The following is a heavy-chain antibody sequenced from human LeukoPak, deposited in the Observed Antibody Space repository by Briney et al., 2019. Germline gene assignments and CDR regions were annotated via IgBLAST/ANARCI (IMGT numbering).Heavy chain of an antibody. CDR3: AGEIVVVPAAIRRHAFDI. Sequence: SSGTLSLTCAVSGGSISSSNWWSWVRQPPGKGLEWIGEIYHGGSTNYNPSLKSRVTISVDKSKNHFSLKLSSVTAADTAVYYCAGEIVVVPAAIRRHAFDIWGQGTMVTVSS. D-gene: IGHD2-2*01. CDR1: GGSISSSNW. CDR2: IYHGGST. V-gene: IGHV4-4*02. J-gene: IGHJ3*02.